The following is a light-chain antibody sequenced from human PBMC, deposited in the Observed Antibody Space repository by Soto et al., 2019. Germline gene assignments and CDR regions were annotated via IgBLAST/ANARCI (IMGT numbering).Light chain of an antibody. CDR1: QSVSSIY. CDR2: GAS. J-gene: IGKJ1*01. Sequence: EIVLTQSPGTLSLSPGERATISCRACQSVSSIYLAWYQQKPGQAPRLLIYGASSRATGIPDRFSGSGSGTDFTLTISRLEPEDFAVYYCQQYGSSRWTFGQGTKV. V-gene: IGKV3-20*01. CDR3: QQYGSSRWT.